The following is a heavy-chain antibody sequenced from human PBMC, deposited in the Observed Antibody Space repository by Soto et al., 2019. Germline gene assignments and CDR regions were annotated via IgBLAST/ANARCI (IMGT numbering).Heavy chain of an antibody. D-gene: IGHD2-2*01. CDR1: GFIFNSYW. V-gene: IGHV3-74*01. CDR3: ARDRVPQLGYYGMDV. CDR2: INTDENSR. J-gene: IGHJ6*02. Sequence: GGSLRLSCAASGFIFNSYWMHWVRQAPGKGLVWVSRINTDENSRSYADSVKGRFTISRDNAKNTLYLQMSSLRAEDTAVYFCARDRVPQLGYYGMDVWGQGTTVTVSS.